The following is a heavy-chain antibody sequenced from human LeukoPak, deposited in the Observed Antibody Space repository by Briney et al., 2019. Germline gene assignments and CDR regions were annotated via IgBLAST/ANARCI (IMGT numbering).Heavy chain of an antibody. J-gene: IGHJ4*02. Sequence: PSETLSLTCTVSGGSISSYYWSWIRQPPGKGLEWIGYIYYSGSTNYNPSLESRVTISVDTSKNQFSLKLSSVTAADTAVYCCVLGLATGGVVFDYWGQGTLVTVSS. D-gene: IGHD2-15*01. CDR1: GGSISSYY. CDR2: IYYSGST. CDR3: VLGLATGGVVFDY. V-gene: IGHV4-59*01.